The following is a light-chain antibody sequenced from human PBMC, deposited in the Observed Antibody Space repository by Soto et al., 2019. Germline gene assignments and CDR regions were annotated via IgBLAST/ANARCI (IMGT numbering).Light chain of an antibody. V-gene: IGLV2-14*01. CDR3: NAYAGDIIRFA. CDR1: ISDVGAYRD. Sequence: SLLNQPACVSASPGQSVPLSCTGTISDVGAYRDVSWYQQHPGKAPKRMIYEVSNRPSGVSNRFSGSKYGNTASLTMCGLQAEEEADYYCNAYAGDIIRFAFGTGTKVTVL. CDR2: EVS. J-gene: IGLJ1*01.